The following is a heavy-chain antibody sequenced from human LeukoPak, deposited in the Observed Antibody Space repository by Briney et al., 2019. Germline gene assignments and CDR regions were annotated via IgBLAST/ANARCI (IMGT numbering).Heavy chain of an antibody. Sequence: SETLSLTSTVSGGSISSYYWSWIRQPPGKGLEWIGYIYYSGSTNYNPSLKSRVTISVDTSKNQFSLKLSSVTAADTAVYYCASLGGSSGWYTADYWGQGTLVTVSS. CDR3: ASLGGSSGWYTADY. CDR2: IYYSGST. V-gene: IGHV4-59*01. D-gene: IGHD6-19*01. CDR1: GGSISSYY. J-gene: IGHJ4*02.